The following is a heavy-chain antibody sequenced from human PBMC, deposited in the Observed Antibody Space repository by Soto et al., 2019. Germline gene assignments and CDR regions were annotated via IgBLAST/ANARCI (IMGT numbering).Heavy chain of an antibody. V-gene: IGHV4-30-4*01. CDR2: IHYSGSV. CDR1: GGSLTHEYSN. J-gene: IGHJ6*02. D-gene: IGHD2-21*02. CDR3: VREDDGGDRDYYGLDV. Sequence: QVQLQESGPGLVRPSQTLSLTCTVSGGSLTHEYSNWTWIRQAPGKALEWIGYIHYSGSVRYNPSLQSRVTMSVDTSKNLFSLNLSSVSAADTAVYFCVREDDGGDRDYYGLDVWGQGATVTVSS.